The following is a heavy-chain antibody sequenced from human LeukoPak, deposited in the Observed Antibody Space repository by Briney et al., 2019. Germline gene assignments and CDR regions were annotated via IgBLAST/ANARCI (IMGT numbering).Heavy chain of an antibody. Sequence: AVTLALTCAVTGHPISPLFPSWVRQPPGKGLELIGYIYYSGSTNYNPSLKSRVTISVDTSKNQFSLKLTSVTAADTAVYYCARVWSSRKAFDIWGQGKMVTVSS. J-gene: IGHJ3*02. V-gene: IGHV4-59*01. D-gene: IGHD3-16*01. CDR3: ARVWSSRKAFDI. CDR1: GHPISPLF. CDR2: IYYSGST.